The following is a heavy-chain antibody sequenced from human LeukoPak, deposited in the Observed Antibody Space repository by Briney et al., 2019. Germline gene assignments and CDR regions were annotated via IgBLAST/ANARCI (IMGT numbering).Heavy chain of an antibody. D-gene: IGHD2-2*01. J-gene: IGHJ4*02. CDR2: ISSSSSSTI. CDR1: GFTFSSYS. CDR3: ARGYCSSTSCSRSFDY. Sequence: GGSLRLSCAASGFTFSSYSMNWVRQAPGKGLEWVSYISSSSSSTIYYADSVKGRFTISRDNAKNSLYLQMNSLRAEDTAVYYCARGYCSSTSCSRSFDYWGQGTLVTVSS. V-gene: IGHV3-48*01.